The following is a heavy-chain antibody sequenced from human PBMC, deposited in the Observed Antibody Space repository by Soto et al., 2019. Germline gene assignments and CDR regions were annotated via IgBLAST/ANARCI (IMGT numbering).Heavy chain of an antibody. Sequence: SETLSLTCAVSGGSISSGGYSWSWIRQPPGKGLEWIGYIYHSGRPYYNPSLKSRVTISVDRSKNQFSLKLSSVTAADTAVYYCARGVTTVTTFDYWGQGTLVTVSS. CDR3: ARGVTTVTTFDY. CDR2: IYHSGRP. J-gene: IGHJ4*02. D-gene: IGHD4-17*01. V-gene: IGHV4-30-2*01. CDR1: GGSISSGGYS.